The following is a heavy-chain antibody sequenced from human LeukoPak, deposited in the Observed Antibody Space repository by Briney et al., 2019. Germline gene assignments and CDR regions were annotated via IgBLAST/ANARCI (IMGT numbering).Heavy chain of an antibody. V-gene: IGHV3-23*01. CDR1: GFTFSSYG. CDR2: ISGSGGST. CDR3: ARDMHPEAFDI. J-gene: IGHJ3*02. D-gene: IGHD2-2*01. Sequence: PGGSLRLSCAASGFTFSSYGMSWVRQAPGKGLEWVSGISGSGGSTYYADSVKGRFTISRDNAKNSLYLQMNSLRAEDTAVYYCARDMHPEAFDIWGQGTLVTVSS.